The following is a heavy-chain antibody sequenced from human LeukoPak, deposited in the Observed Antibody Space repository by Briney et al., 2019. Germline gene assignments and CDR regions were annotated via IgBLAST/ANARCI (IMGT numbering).Heavy chain of an antibody. J-gene: IGHJ6*02. Sequence: GGSLRLSCAASGFTFSSYGMHRVRQAPGKGLEWVAVISYDGSNKYYADSVKGRFTISRDNSKNTLYLQMNSLRAEDTAVYYCAKDRRRDIVVVPAASRQFYYGMDVWGQGTTVTVSS. V-gene: IGHV3-30*18. CDR3: AKDRRRDIVVVPAASRQFYYGMDV. D-gene: IGHD2-2*01. CDR1: GFTFSSYG. CDR2: ISYDGSNK.